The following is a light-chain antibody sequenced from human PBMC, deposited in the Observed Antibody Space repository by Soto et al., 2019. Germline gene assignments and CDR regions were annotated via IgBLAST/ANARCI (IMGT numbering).Light chain of an antibody. J-gene: IGKJ1*01. V-gene: IGKV1-5*03. Sequence: DIQMTQSPSTLSASVGDRVTMTCRASQSIRTWLAWYQQKPGKAPRLLMYQASSLKSGVPSRFSGSGSETDFTLTITSLQPDDTATYYCQQSHSIPWTFGQGTKVDIK. CDR3: QQSHSIPWT. CDR2: QAS. CDR1: QSIRTW.